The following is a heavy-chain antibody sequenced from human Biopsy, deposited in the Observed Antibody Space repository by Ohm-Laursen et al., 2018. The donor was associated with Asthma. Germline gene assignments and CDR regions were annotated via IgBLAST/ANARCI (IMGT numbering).Heavy chain of an antibody. CDR2: ISYGGSIT. J-gene: IGHJ4*02. CDR1: GFAFRSYA. D-gene: IGHD2-15*01. CDR3: GIVVAANPFQGDC. Sequence: SLRLSCAAPGFAFRSYAMNWVRQAPGKGLEWVAVISYGGSITHYADSVKGRFTISRDNSKNTVYLDISSLRIEDTAVFYCGIVVAANPFQGDCWGQGTLVTVSS. V-gene: IGHV3-30*03.